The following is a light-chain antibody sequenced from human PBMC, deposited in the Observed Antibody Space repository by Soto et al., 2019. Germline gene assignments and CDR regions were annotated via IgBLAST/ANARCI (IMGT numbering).Light chain of an antibody. J-gene: IGKJ1*01. CDR2: FAS. CDR1: QSISSW. CDR3: QEYNNYWT. V-gene: IGKV1-5*01. Sequence: DIQITHSPSTLSASVVDRVTITCLASQSISSWLAWYQQKPEKAPKSLIYFASTLQSGVPSRFSASGSGTEFTLTISSLHPDDFATYYCQEYNNYWTFGQGTKVDIK.